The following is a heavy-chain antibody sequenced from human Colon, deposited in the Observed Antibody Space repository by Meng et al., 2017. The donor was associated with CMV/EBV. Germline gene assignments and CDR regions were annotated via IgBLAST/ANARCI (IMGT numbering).Heavy chain of an antibody. CDR2: TRTKARSHTT. V-gene: IGHV3-72*01. CDR1: FTFSDHY. D-gene: IGHD2-15*01. CDR3: VRGYCPGGICYSGDY. J-gene: IGHJ4*02. Sequence: FTFSDHYMDGVRQAPGKGLEWVGRTRTKARSHTTEYVASVKGRFTISRDDSKNSLYLQMNSLTTEDTAMYYCVRGYCPGGICYSGDYWGQGTLVTVSS.